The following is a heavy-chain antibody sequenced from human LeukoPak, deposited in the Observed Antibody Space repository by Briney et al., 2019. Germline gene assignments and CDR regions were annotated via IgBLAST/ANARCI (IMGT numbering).Heavy chain of an antibody. D-gene: IGHD2-2*01. CDR3: VRGDNRDQ. J-gene: IGHJ4*02. CDR2: ISKSSALK. V-gene: IGHV3-21*01. Sequence: GGSLRLSCVASEYDFRAYTFTWVRQAPGKGLEYVSSISKSSALKYYSESVRGRFTISKDNAENSLYLDMSNLGAEDTAVYFCVRGDNRDQWGQGTLVTVSS. CDR1: EYDFRAYT.